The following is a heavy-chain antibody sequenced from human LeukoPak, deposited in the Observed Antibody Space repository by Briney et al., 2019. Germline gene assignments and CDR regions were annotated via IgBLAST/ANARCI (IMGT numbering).Heavy chain of an antibody. CDR1: GFTFGTYA. V-gene: IGHV3-23*01. CDR3: AREVWPGNTGWHLFDY. J-gene: IGHJ4*02. CDR2: ISASGGRT. D-gene: IGHD1-14*01. Sequence: GWSLRLSCAASGFTFGTYAMSWVRQAPGKGLEWVSAISASGGRTYYADSVKGRFTISRDSSKNTVSLQMNSLRAEDTALYYCAREVWPGNTGWHLFDYWGQGTLVTVSS.